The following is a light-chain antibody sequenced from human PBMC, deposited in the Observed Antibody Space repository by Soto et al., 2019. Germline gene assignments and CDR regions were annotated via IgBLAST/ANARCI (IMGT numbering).Light chain of an antibody. Sequence: QSALTQPASVSGSPGQSITISCSGTSSDVGAYNYVSWYQHHPGKAPKLLIYEGSKRPSGVSNRFSGSRSGNTASLTISGLQAEDEADYSCCSYAGSRTFVIFGGGTKLTVL. J-gene: IGLJ2*01. CDR3: CSYAGSRTFVI. CDR1: SSDVGAYNY. V-gene: IGLV2-23*03. CDR2: EGS.